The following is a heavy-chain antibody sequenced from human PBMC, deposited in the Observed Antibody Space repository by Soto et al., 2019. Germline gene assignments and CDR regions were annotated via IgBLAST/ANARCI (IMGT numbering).Heavy chain of an antibody. CDR1: GFTFSSYA. CDR3: AKDIHGSPATDYDILTGAYCYGMDV. J-gene: IGHJ6*02. Sequence: EVQLLESGGGLVQPGGSLRLSCAASGFTFSSYAMSWVRQAPGKGLEWVSAISGSGGSTYYADSVKGRFTISRDNSKNTLYLQMNSLRAEDTAVYYCAKDIHGSPATDYDILTGAYCYGMDVWGQGTTVTVSS. CDR2: ISGSGGST. V-gene: IGHV3-23*01. D-gene: IGHD3-9*01.